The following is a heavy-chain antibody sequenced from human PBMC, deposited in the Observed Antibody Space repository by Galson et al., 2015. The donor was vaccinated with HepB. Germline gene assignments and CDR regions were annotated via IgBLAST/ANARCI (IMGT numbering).Heavy chain of an antibody. J-gene: IGHJ5*02. CDR3: AKDPMVTVVTPRNWFDP. CDR2: ISGSGGST. V-gene: IGHV3-23*01. CDR1: GFTFSSYA. D-gene: IGHD4-23*01. Sequence: SLRLSCAASGFTFSSYAMSWVRQAPGKGLEWVSAISGSGGSTYYADSVKGRFTISRDNSKNTLYLQMNSLRAEDTAVYYCAKDPMVTVVTPRNWFDPWGQGTLVTVSS.